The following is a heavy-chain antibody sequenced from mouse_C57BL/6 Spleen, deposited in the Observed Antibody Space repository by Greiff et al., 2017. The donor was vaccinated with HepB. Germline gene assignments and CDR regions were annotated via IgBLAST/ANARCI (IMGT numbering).Heavy chain of an antibody. Sequence: VQLKESGPELVKPGASVKISCKASGYSFTDYNMNWVKQSNGRSLEWIGVINPNYGTTSYNQKFKGKATLTVDQSSSTAYMQLNSLTSEDSAVYYGATLWVRRYYYAMDYWGQGTSVTVSS. CDR2: INPNYGTT. CDR3: ATLWVRRYYYAMDY. CDR1: GYSFTDYN. V-gene: IGHV1-39*01. D-gene: IGHD2-14*01. J-gene: IGHJ4*01.